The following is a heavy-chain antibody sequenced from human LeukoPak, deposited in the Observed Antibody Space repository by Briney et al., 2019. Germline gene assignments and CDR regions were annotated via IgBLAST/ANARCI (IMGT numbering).Heavy chain of an antibody. V-gene: IGHV3-33*01. J-gene: IGHJ4*02. CDR1: GFTFSDYG. Sequence: QVQLVESGGGVVQPGRSLRFSCAASGFTFSDYGMHWVRQAPGKGLEWVSLIYYDGSNKYYADSVKGRFTISRDNSRNTLYLQMNSLRVEDTAVYYCARDRATRYFDYWGQGTLVTVSS. D-gene: IGHD2-15*01. CDR3: ARDRATRYFDY. CDR2: IYYDGSNK.